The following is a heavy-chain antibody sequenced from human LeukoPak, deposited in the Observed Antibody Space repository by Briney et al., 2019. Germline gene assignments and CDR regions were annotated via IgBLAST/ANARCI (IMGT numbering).Heavy chain of an antibody. CDR2: ISSGGST. J-gene: IGHJ1*01. Sequence: GGSLRLSCAASGFIFNNYAMSWVRQAPGKGLEWVSGISSGGSTYYADSVQGRFTISRDNSKNTLYLQMNSLRAEATDVYYCAKDSHSTVIAAAGSLITAEYFQHWGQGTLVTVSS. D-gene: IGHD6-13*01. CDR3: AKDSHSTVIAAAGSLITAEYFQH. V-gene: IGHV3-23*01. CDR1: GFIFNNYA.